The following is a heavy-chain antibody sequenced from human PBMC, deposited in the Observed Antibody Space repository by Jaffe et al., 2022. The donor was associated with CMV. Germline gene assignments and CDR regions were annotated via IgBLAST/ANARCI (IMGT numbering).Heavy chain of an antibody. CDR3: ARTGIGYVTYYYYMDV. CDR2: IYYSGST. D-gene: IGHD6-13*01. CDR1: GGSISSYY. J-gene: IGHJ6*03. V-gene: IGHV4-59*08. Sequence: QVQLQESGPGLVKPSETLSLTCTVSGGSISSYYWSWIRQPPGKGLEWIGYIYYSGSTNYNPSLKSRVTISVDTSKNQFSLKLSSVTAADTAVYYCARTGIGYVTYYYYMDVWGKGTTVTVSS.